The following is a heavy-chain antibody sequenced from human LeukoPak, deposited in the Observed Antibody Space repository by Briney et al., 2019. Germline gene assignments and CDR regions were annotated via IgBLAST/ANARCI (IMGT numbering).Heavy chain of an antibody. CDR1: GYTLTELS. CDR2: FDPEDGET. D-gene: IGHD2-2*01. V-gene: IGHV1-24*01. Sequence: ASVKVSCKVSGYTLTELSMHWVRQAAGKGLEWMGGFDPEDGETIYAQKFQGRVTMTEDTSTDTAYMELSSLRSEDTAVYYCATDRTKVPAATPHFDYWGQGTLVTVSS. CDR3: ATDRTKVPAATPHFDY. J-gene: IGHJ4*02.